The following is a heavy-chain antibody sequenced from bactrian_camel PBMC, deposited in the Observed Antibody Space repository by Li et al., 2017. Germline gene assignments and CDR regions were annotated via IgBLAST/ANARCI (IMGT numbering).Heavy chain of an antibody. Sequence: HVQLVESGGDSVQAGGSLRLSCQVSENRDKYACMGWFRQSPGKEREGVARIGIDGTTTYADSVKGRFTISRDYAKKTLSLQMTSLKPEDTAMYSCAAAFRYRDDWYNEATYGVWGQGTQVTVS. V-gene: IGHV3S53*01. CDR2: IGIDGTT. CDR1: ENRDKYAC. D-gene: IGHD1*01. J-gene: IGHJ4*01. CDR3: AAAFRYRDDWYNEATYGV.